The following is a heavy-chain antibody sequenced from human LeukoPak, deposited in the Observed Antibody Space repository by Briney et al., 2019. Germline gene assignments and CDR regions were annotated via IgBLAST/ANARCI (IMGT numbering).Heavy chain of an antibody. CDR3: ARTIPGVVAGGPSYGNSPTYFDY. CDR1: GFTFSVYW. Sequence: GGSLRLSCAASGFTFSVYWMSWVRQAPGKGLEWVANIKQDGSEKYYVDSVKGRFTISRDNAKDSLYLQMNGLRAEDTAVYYCARTIPGVVAGGPSYGNSPTYFDYWGQGTLVTVSS. J-gene: IGHJ4*02. V-gene: IGHV3-7*01. D-gene: IGHD3-22*01. CDR2: IKQDGSEK.